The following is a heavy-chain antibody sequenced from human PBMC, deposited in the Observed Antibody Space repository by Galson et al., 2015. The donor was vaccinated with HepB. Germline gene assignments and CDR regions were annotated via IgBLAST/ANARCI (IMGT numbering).Heavy chain of an antibody. CDR2: IWYDGSNK. V-gene: IGHV3-33*01. CDR3: AILPFEYSSSSRGGKNNDNQFDY. J-gene: IGHJ4*02. CDR1: GFTFSSYG. D-gene: IGHD6-6*01. Sequence: SLRLSCAASGFTFSSYGMHWVRQAPGKGLEWVAVIWYDGSNKYYADSVKGRFTISRDNSKNTLYLQMNSLRAEDTAVYYCAILPFEYSSSSRGGKNNDNQFDYWGQGTLVTVSS.